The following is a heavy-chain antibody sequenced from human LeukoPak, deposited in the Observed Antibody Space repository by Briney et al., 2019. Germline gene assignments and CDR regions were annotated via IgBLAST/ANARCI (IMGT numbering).Heavy chain of an antibody. V-gene: IGHV1-69*05. J-gene: IGHJ4*02. D-gene: IGHD3-10*01. Sequence: SVKVSCKASGGTFSCYAISWVRQAPGQGLEWMGGIMPIFGTANYAQKFQGRVTITTDESTSTAYVELSSLRSEDTAVYYCARDRVDYYGSGSYYRDFDYWGQGTLVTVSS. CDR1: GGTFSCYA. CDR3: ARDRVDYYGSGSYYRDFDY. CDR2: IMPIFGTA.